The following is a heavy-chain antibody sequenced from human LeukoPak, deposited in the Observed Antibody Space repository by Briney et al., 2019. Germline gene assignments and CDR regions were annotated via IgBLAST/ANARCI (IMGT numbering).Heavy chain of an antibody. D-gene: IGHD6-6*01. CDR3: ARVSSSSGYYYYYYMDV. V-gene: IGHV1-2*02. CDR1: GYTFSDNY. J-gene: IGHJ6*03. CDR2: INPASGGT. Sequence: ASVKVSCKTFGYTFSDNYIHWVRQAPGQRLEWMGWINPASGGTNYVQKFQGRVTMTRDTSISTAYMELSRLRSDDTAVYYCARVSSSSGYYYYYYMDVWGKGTTVTVSS.